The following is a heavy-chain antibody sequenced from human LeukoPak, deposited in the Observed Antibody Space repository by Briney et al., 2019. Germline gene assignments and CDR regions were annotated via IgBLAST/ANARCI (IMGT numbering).Heavy chain of an antibody. V-gene: IGHV3-30*02. Sequence: GGSLRLSCVASGFTFTYYGMHWVRQAPGKGLEWVAFIRYDGSNKYYADSVKGRFTISRDNSKNTLYLQMNSLRAEDTAVYYCAKGPRRIDSSGYLDYWGQGTLVTVSS. CDR2: IRYDGSNK. D-gene: IGHD3-22*01. J-gene: IGHJ4*02. CDR1: GFTFTYYG. CDR3: AKGPRRIDSSGYLDY.